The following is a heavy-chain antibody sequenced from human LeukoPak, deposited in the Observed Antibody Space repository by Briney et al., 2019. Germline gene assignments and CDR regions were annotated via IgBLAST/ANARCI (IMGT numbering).Heavy chain of an antibody. Sequence: GGSLRLSCTVSGFTFSSYGMHWVRQAPGKGLEWVAVISHDGSKKYYAEIVKGRFIISRDKSKNTLYLQMNSLRAEDTAVYYCAKERKGSIAVATLDYWGQGTLVTVSS. D-gene: IGHD6-19*01. CDR1: GFTFSSYG. V-gene: IGHV3-30*18. CDR2: ISHDGSKK. CDR3: AKERKGSIAVATLDY. J-gene: IGHJ4*02.